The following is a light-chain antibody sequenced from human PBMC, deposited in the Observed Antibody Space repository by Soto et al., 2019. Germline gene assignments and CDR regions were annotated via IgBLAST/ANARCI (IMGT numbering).Light chain of an antibody. CDR3: QQYNNWPRT. CDR2: GAS. CDR1: QNINNN. Sequence: IVITQSPATLSASPGERATLSCRPSQNINNNLAWYQQKPGQAPRLLIYGASTRATGIPTRFSGRGSGTDFTLTISSLQSEDFAVYYCQQYNNWPRTFGRGTTVEIK. V-gene: IGKV3D-15*01. J-gene: IGKJ1*01.